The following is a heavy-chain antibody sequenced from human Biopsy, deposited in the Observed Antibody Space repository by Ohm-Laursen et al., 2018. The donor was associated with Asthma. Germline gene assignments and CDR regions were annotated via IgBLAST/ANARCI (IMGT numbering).Heavy chain of an antibody. D-gene: IGHD7-27*01. CDR2: ISYTGSA. CDR3: ARHWDWGSFFDY. Sequence: GTLSLTCTVSGGSMSSSSYYWGWIRQPPGKGLEWMGSISYTGSAYHNRSLKSRVTISVDTSKNHFSQKLSSVTAADTAVYYCARHWDWGSFFDYWGQGTPVTVSS. CDR1: GGSMSSSSYY. V-gene: IGHV4-39*01. J-gene: IGHJ4*02.